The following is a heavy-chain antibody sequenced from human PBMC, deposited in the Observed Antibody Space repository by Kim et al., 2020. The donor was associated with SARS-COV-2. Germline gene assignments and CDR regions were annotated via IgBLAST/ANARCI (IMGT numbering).Heavy chain of an antibody. CDR3: ARDGEFGIFGVVIIGYYYYSMDV. J-gene: IGHJ6*02. D-gene: IGHD3-3*01. CDR2: INTNTGNP. V-gene: IGHV7-4-1*02. CDR1: GYTFTSYA. Sequence: ASVKVSCKASGYTFTSYAMNWVRQAPGQGLEWMGWINTNTGNPTYAQGFTGRFVFSLDTSVSTAYLQISSLKAEDTAVYYCARDGEFGIFGVVIIGYYYYSMDVWGQGTTVTVSS.